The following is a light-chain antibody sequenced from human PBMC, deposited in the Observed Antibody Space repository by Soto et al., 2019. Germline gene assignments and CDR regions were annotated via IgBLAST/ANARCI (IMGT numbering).Light chain of an antibody. Sequence: QTVVTQEPSFSVSPGVTVTLTCCWSSDSVSASHFPCWYQQPPGQAPRTLSYNTNTRSSGVPDRFSGSILANRAALTITGAQDDDESDYYCVLYMRSGISVFGGGTKLTVL. CDR2: NTN. CDR3: VLYMRSGISV. CDR1: SDSVSASHF. V-gene: IGLV8-61*01. J-gene: IGLJ2*01.